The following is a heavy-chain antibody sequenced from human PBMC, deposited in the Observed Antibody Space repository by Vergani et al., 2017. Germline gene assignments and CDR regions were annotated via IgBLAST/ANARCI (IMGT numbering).Heavy chain of an antibody. D-gene: IGHD3-10*01. CDR2: IYYSGST. CDR3: ARDRGIMVRGAMDV. J-gene: IGHJ6*02. CDR1: GGSLSSGDYY. Sequence: QVQLQESGPGLVKPSQTLSLTCTVSGGSLSSGDYYWSWIRQPPGKGLEWIGYIYYSGSTYYNPSLKSRVTISVDTSKNQFSLKRSSVTAADTAVYYCARDRGIMVRGAMDVWGQGTTVTVSS. V-gene: IGHV4-30-4*01.